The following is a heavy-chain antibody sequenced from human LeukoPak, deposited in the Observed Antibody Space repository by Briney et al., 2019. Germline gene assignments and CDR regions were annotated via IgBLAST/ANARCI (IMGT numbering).Heavy chain of an antibody. CDR1: GFSFSSYA. J-gene: IGHJ4*02. Sequence: PGGSLRLSCAASGFSFSSYAMSWVRQAPGKGLEWVSAISGSGVNAYYADSVKGRFTISRDNAKNTLFLQMNSLRVEDTAVYYCAKDTESGCYSALDYWGQGTLVTVSS. CDR3: AKDTESGCYSALDY. CDR2: ISGSGVNA. V-gene: IGHV3-23*01. D-gene: IGHD2-15*01.